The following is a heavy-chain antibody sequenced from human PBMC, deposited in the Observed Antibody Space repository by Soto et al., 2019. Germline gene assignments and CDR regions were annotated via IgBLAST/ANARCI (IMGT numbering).Heavy chain of an antibody. Sequence: QVQLVQSGAEVKKPGSSVKVSCKASGGTFSSYAISWVRQAPGQGLEWMGGIIPIFGTANYAQKFQGRVTITADESTSTAYMEMRSLRSEDTAVYYCASSDYTLDYYYYGMDVWGQGTTVTVSS. CDR3: ASSDYTLDYYYYGMDV. J-gene: IGHJ6*02. CDR1: GGTFSSYA. CDR2: IIPIFGTA. V-gene: IGHV1-69*01. D-gene: IGHD4-17*01.